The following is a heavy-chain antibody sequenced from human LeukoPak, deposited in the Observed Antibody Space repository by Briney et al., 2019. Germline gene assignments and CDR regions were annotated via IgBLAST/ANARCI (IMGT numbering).Heavy chain of an antibody. CDR1: GFSFTNVW. D-gene: IGHD3-16*01. CDR2: IKNKDEGEKT. CDR3: TTGIDYWGVY. J-gene: IGHJ4*02. V-gene: IGHV3-15*07. Sequence: GGSLRLSCAVSGFSFTNVWMNWVRQAPGKGLEWVGRIKNKDEGEKTDYAAPVKGRFTISRDDSKATLFLQMNSLKMEDTAIYYCTTGIDYWGVYWGQGTLVSVSS.